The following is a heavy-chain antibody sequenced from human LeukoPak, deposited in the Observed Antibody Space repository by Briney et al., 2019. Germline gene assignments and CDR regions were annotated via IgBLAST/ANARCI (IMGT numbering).Heavy chain of an antibody. D-gene: IGHD6-13*01. CDR3: SLEGSSWYRYFQH. J-gene: IGHJ1*01. CDR2: ISGSGGSP. CDR1: GFTFSNYA. Sequence: GRSLRLSCAASGFTFSNYAMSWVSQAPGKGLEWDSAISGSGGSPYYADSVKVRFTISRDNSKNTLYLQMNALRAEDTAVYYSSLEGSSWYRYFQHWGQGTLVTVS. V-gene: IGHV3-23*01.